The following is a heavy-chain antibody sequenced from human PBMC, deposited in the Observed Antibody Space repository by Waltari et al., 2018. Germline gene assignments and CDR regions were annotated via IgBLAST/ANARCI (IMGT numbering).Heavy chain of an antibody. Sequence: QVQLQESGPGLVKPSETLSLTCTVSGGSISSHYWSWIRQPPGKGLEWIGYIYYSGRTNYNPSRKSRVTISLDTSKNQFSLKLSSVTAADTAVYYCARAPAIAAAVNWGQGTLVTVSS. D-gene: IGHD6-13*01. CDR2: IYYSGRT. V-gene: IGHV4-59*11. CDR1: GGSISSHY. CDR3: ARAPAIAAAVN. J-gene: IGHJ4*02.